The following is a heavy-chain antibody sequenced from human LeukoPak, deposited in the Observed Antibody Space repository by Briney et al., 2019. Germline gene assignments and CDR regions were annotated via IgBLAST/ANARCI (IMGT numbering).Heavy chain of an antibody. V-gene: IGHV4-39*07. CDR3: ARVVGATVFGDYYYMDV. J-gene: IGHJ6*03. D-gene: IGHD1-26*01. Sequence: SETLSLTCTVSGGSISSSSYYWGWIRQPPGKGLEWIGSIYYSGSTNYNPSLKSRVTISVDTSKNQFSLKLSSVTAADTAVYYCARVVGATVFGDYYYMDVWGKGTTVTISS. CDR1: GGSISSSSYY. CDR2: IYYSGST.